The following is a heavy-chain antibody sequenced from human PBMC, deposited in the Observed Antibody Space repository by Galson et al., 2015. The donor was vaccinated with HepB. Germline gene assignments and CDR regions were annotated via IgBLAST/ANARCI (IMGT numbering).Heavy chain of an antibody. CDR2: IYWDDDK. D-gene: IGHD1-26*01. V-gene: IGHV2-5*02. CDR3: AHSPRWELLHY. Sequence: LALVKPTQTLTLTCTFSGFSLYTSGVGVGWIRQPPGKALEWLALIYWDDDKRYSPSLKSRLTITKDTSKNQVLLTMTNMDPVDTATYYCAHSPRWELLHYWGQGTLVTVSS. J-gene: IGHJ4*02. CDR1: GFSLYTSGVG.